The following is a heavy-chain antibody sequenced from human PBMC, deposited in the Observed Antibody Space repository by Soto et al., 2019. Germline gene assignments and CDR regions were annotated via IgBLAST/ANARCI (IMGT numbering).Heavy chain of an antibody. J-gene: IGHJ5*02. CDR3: ARSGATTADNWFDP. Sequence: ASVKVSCKASGYSFTNFGFTWVRQAPGQRLEWMGWVSAYSGNTNYALKFQDRVSMTTDTSTSTAYMELRSLTSDDTAIYYCARSGATTADNWFDPWGQGSLVTVSS. CDR1: GYSFTNFG. V-gene: IGHV1-18*01. D-gene: IGHD4-4*01. CDR2: VSAYSGNT.